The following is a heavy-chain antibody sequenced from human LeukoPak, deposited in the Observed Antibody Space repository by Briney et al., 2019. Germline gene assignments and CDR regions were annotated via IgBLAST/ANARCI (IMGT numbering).Heavy chain of an antibody. Sequence: GGSLRLSCAASGFTFSSYAMNWVRQAPGKGLEWVSYISSSGRTIYYADSVKGRFTISRDNAKNSLYLQMNSLRVEDTAVYFCAGHLDYWGQGTLVTVSS. CDR2: ISSSGRTI. CDR1: GFTFSSYA. V-gene: IGHV3-48*03. J-gene: IGHJ4*02. CDR3: AGHLDY.